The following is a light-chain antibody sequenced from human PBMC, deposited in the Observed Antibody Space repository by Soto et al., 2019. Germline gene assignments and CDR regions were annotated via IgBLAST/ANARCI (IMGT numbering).Light chain of an antibody. CDR1: SSDVGGYDY. Sequence: QSVLTQPVSVSGSPGQSITISCTGTSSDVGGYDYVSWYQHHPGKAPKLIIFEVSDRPSGVSNRFSGSKSGNTASLTISGLQVEDEADYYCTSYATSSPYVFGTGTKLTVL. V-gene: IGLV2-14*01. CDR3: TSYATSSPYV. CDR2: EVS. J-gene: IGLJ1*01.